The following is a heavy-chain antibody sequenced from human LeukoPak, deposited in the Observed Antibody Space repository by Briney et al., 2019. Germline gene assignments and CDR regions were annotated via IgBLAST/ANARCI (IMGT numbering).Heavy chain of an antibody. CDR3: AGAGVVAYHLYYFHMDV. V-gene: IGHV4-39*01. CDR1: GGSISSSSYY. CDR2: IYYSGST. Sequence: SSETLSLTCTVSGGSISSSSYYWGWIRQPPGKGLEWIGSIYYSGSTYYNPSLKSRVTISVDTSKNQFSLKLTSVTAADTAMYYCAGAGVVAYHLYYFHMDVWGNGTTVTVSS. J-gene: IGHJ6*03. D-gene: IGHD3-3*01.